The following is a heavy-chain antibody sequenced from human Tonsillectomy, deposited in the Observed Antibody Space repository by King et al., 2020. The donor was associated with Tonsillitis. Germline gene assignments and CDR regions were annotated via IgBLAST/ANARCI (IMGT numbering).Heavy chain of an antibody. CDR1: GFTFSGYS. J-gene: IGHJ3*02. Sequence: VQLVESGGGLVEPGGSLRLSCTASGFTFSGYSMNWVRQAPGKGPEWVSSISPNSDYIYYADPLKGRFTVSRDNAKNSLYLQMNSLGAEDTAVYYCARGNSGSYQRDDALDIWGRGTGVTVSA. CDR2: ISPNSDYI. CDR3: ARGNSGSYQRDDALDI. V-gene: IGHV3-21*06. D-gene: IGHD1-26*01.